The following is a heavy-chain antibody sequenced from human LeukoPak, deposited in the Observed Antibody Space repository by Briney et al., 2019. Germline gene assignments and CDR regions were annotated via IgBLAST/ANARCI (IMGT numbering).Heavy chain of an antibody. J-gene: IGHJ6*02. CDR3: AREDPQTRVPEGMDV. CDR1: GGSISYYY. D-gene: IGHD4/OR15-4a*01. CDR2: VYYSGTT. Sequence: PSETLSLTCTVSGGSISYYYWSWIRPSPGKGLEWIGYVYYSGTTNYNPSLKSRVTISVDTSKNQFSLQLRSVTAADTAVYYCAREDPQTRVPEGMDVWGQGTTVTVSS. V-gene: IGHV4-59*01.